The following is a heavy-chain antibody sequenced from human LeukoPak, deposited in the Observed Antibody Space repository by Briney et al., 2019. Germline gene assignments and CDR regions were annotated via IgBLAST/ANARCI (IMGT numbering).Heavy chain of an antibody. CDR1: GFTFSSYS. CDR3: ARGRLGVTFGGFIVSSYFDY. D-gene: IGHD3-16*02. Sequence: PGGSLRLSCAASGFTFSSYSMTWVRQAPGRGLEWVSYISSSGSTIYYADSVKGRFTISRDNAKNSLYLQMNSLRAEDTAVYYCARGRLGVTFGGFIVSSYFDYWGQGTLVTVSS. J-gene: IGHJ4*02. V-gene: IGHV3-48*04. CDR2: ISSSGSTI.